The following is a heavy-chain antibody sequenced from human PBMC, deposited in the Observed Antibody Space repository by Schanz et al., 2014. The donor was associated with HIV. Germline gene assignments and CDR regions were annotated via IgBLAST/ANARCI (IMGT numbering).Heavy chain of an antibody. CDR2: ISYDGSDK. D-gene: IGHD3-22*01. CDR3: ATLVVIIMEEKWFDP. Sequence: QVQLVESGGGVVQPGRSLRLSCAASGFTFSSYGIHWVRQAPGKGLEWVAMISYDGSDKYYADSVQGRFTISRDDSKNTLYLQMNSLRAEDTAVYYCATLVVIIMEEKWFDPWGQGTLVTVSS. CDR1: GFTFSSYG. V-gene: IGHV3-30*03. J-gene: IGHJ5*02.